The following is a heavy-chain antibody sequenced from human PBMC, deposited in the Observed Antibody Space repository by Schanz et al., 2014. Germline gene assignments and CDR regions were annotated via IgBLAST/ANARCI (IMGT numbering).Heavy chain of an antibody. D-gene: IGHD3-22*01. Sequence: EVQLLDSGGGLVQPGGSLRLSCAASGFTFSTYAMSWVRQAPGKGLEWVSAISGSGGSTYYADSVKDRFAISRDNSKNTLYQQKNSLRTEDTAVYYCAKDPSHGDYDYYFDYWGQGTLVTVSS. CDR2: ISGSGGST. V-gene: IGHV3-23*01. CDR1: GFTFSTYA. CDR3: AKDPSHGDYDYYFDY. J-gene: IGHJ4*02.